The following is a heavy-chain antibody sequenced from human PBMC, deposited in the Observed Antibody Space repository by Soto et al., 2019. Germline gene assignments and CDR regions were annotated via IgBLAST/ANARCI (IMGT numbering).Heavy chain of an antibody. J-gene: IGHJ6*02. D-gene: IGHD3-10*01. V-gene: IGHV4-30-4*01. CDR2: IYYSGST. CDR3: ARDREVRGATYYYYGMDV. Sequence: SETLSLTCTVSGGSISSGDYYWIWIRQPPGKGLEWIGYIYYSGSTYYNPSLKSRVTISVDTSKNQFSLKLSSVTAADTAVYYCARDREVRGATYYYYGMDVWGQGTTVTVSS. CDR1: GGSISSGDYY.